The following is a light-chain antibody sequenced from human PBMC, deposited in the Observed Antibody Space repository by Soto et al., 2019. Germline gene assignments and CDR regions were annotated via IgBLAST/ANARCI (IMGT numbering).Light chain of an antibody. Sequence: EIVLTQSPGTLSLSPGERATLSCRASQSVSSSYLAWYQQKPGQAPRLLIYGASSRATGIPDRFSGRGSGQDFTLTISRLEPEDFAVYYCQQYGSSPLTFGGGTKVEIK. J-gene: IGKJ4*01. CDR3: QQYGSSPLT. CDR1: QSVSSSY. CDR2: GAS. V-gene: IGKV3-20*01.